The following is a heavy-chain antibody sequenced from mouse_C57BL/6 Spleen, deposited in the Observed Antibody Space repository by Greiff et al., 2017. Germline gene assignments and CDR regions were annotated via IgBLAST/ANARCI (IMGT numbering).Heavy chain of an antibody. D-gene: IGHD3-3*01. V-gene: IGHV1-64*01. CDR2: IHPNSGST. CDR3: ARSGTGPHYYDMDY. CDR1: GYTFTSYW. J-gene: IGHJ4*01. Sequence: VQLQQPGAELVKPGASVKLSCKASGYTFTSYWMHWVKQRPGQGLEWIGMIHPNSGSTNYNEKFKSKATLTVDKSSRTAYMQLSSLTSEDSAVXYGARSGTGPHYYDMDYWGQGTSVTVSS.